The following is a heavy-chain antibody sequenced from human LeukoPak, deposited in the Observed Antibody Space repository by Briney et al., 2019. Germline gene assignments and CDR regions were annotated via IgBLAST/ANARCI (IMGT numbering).Heavy chain of an antibody. CDR2: INPNSGGT. Sequence: GASVKVSCKASGYTFTGYYMHWVRQAPGQGLEWMGWINPNSGGTNYAQKFQGRVTMTRDTSISTAYMELSRLRSDDTAVYYCARAPTIVGDEGRFDPWGQGTLVTVSS. D-gene: IGHD3-22*01. CDR1: GYTFTGYY. J-gene: IGHJ5*02. V-gene: IGHV1-2*02. CDR3: ARAPTIVGDEGRFDP.